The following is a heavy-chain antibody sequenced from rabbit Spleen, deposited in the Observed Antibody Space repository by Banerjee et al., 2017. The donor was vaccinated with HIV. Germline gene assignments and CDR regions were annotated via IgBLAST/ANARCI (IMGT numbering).Heavy chain of an antibody. J-gene: IGHJ4*01. V-gene: IGHV1S45*01. D-gene: IGHD1-1*01. CDR1: GFSVSRSYW. CDR3: ARSINWSNRGLNL. CDR2: IYTGSGNT. Sequence: EESGGDLVKPEGSLTLTCTASGFSVSRSYWIFWVRQAPGKGLEWIASIYTGSGNTYYANWAKGRFTISKTSSTTVTLQMTSLTAADTATYFCARSINWSNRGLNLWGQGTLVTVS.